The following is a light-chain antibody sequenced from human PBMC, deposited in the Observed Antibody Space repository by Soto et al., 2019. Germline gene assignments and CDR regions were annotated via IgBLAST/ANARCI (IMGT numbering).Light chain of an antibody. CDR1: QSVARNY. CDR3: QQYAESPLT. Sequence: PGESATLSCRASQSVARNYLAWFQHKPGQAPRLVIYAASNRATVVPDRFSGSGSGTDFTLTVTRLEPEAFAVYYCQQYAESPLTFGGGTKLESK. CDR2: AAS. J-gene: IGKJ4*01. V-gene: IGKV3-20*01.